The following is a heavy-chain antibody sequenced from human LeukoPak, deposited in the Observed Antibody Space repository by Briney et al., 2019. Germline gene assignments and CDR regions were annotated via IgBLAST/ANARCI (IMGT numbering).Heavy chain of an antibody. V-gene: IGHV1-69*06. CDR3: ARSEAVAAAIFGYYYYYMDV. D-gene: IGHD2-2*01. CDR1: GGTYSTYD. J-gene: IGHJ6*03. CDR2: VFPMFETT. Sequence: ASVKVSCKASGGTYSTYDISWVRQAPGQGLEWMGRVFPMFETTYYAQKFRGRVTITADKSTSTAYMEQSSLTSEDTAVYFCARSEAVAAAIFGYYYYYMDVWGKGTTVTVSS.